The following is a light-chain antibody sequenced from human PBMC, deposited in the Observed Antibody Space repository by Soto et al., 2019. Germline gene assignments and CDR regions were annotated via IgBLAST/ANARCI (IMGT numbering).Light chain of an antibody. CDR3: QQSGDSPT. V-gene: IGKV3-20*01. Sequence: EIVLTQSPGTLSLSPGERATLSCRASQSISSNYVAWYQQKPGQAPRLLIYDASSRATGIPNRFSGSGSGTDFTFNISRLEPEDFAVFYCQQSGDSPTFGQGTTVDIX. CDR2: DAS. J-gene: IGKJ1*01. CDR1: QSISSNY.